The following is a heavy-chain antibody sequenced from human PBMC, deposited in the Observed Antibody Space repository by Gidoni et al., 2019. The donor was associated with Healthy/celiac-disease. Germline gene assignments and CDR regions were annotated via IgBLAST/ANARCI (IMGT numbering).Heavy chain of an antibody. D-gene: IGHD6-13*01. Sequence: QVQLVESGGGVVQPGRSLRPSCAASGFTFRSYAMHWVRQAPGKGLEWVAVISYDGSNKYYADSVKGRFTISRDNSKNTLYLQMNSLRAEDTAVYYCAREGEQQLVFYYYYGMDVWGQGTTVTVSS. J-gene: IGHJ6*02. CDR3: AREGEQQLVFYYYYGMDV. CDR1: GFTFRSYA. CDR2: ISYDGSNK. V-gene: IGHV3-30-3*01.